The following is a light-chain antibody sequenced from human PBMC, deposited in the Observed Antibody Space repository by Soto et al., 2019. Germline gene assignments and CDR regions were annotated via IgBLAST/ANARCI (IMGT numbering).Light chain of an antibody. J-gene: IGKJ1*01. CDR2: AAS. Sequence: DIQMTQSPSSLSASVGDRVTITCRASRTISNYLNWYQQKPGKAPKLLISAASSLQSGVPSRFSGSGSGTDFTLSISSLQPEDFATYYCQQSYSTPPWTFGQGTKVDIK. V-gene: IGKV1-39*01. CDR3: QQSYSTPPWT. CDR1: RTISNY.